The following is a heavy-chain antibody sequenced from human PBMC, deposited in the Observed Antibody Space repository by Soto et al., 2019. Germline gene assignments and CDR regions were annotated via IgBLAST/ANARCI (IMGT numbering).Heavy chain of an antibody. D-gene: IGHD5-12*01. Sequence: VQVEQSGTEVKKPGASVKVSCKVSGHTLTELSIHWVRQAPGKGLEWMGGFDPEDGETVYAQKFQGRVTMTEDTYTDTAYMELSSLRSEDAAVYYCARRALRWLQSPFEYWGQGALVPVSS. J-gene: IGHJ4*02. CDR3: ARRALRWLQSPFEY. CDR2: FDPEDGET. V-gene: IGHV1-24*01. CDR1: GHTLTELS.